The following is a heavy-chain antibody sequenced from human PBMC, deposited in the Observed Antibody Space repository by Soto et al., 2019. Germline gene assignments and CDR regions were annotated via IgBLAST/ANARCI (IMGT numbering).Heavy chain of an antibody. CDR1: GFTFSNYW. CDR3: ARDGSRRGDLDY. CDR2: IKRDGSSI. D-gene: IGHD1-26*01. Sequence: EVQLVESGGGLVQPGGSLRLSCAASGFTFSNYWMDWVRQAPGKGLVWVSRIKRDGSSISYADSVKGRVTISRDNAKNTLYLQMNSARAEDTAVYYCARDGSRRGDLDYWGQGTLVTVSS. J-gene: IGHJ4*02. V-gene: IGHV3-74*01.